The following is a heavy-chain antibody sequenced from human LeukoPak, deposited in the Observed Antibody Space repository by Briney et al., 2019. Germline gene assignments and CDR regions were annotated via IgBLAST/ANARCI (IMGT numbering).Heavy chain of an antibody. J-gene: IGHJ6*03. CDR3: ARTWIRNYMDV. CDR1: GGAISTYY. D-gene: IGHD2-2*03. Sequence: KPSETLSLTCIVSGGAISTYYWSWIRQPPGKRLEWIGYVYYSGNTNYNPSLKSRVTISIDTSKNQFSLKLSSVTAADTAVYYCARTWIRNYMDVWGKGTTVTVSS. V-gene: IGHV4-59*12. CDR2: VYYSGNT.